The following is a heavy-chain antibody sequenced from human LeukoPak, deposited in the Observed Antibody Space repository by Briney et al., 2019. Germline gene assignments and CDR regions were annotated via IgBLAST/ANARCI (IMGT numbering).Heavy chain of an antibody. CDR2: INPNSGGT. D-gene: IGHD3-10*01. CDR1: GYTFTGYY. V-gene: IGHV1-2*02. J-gene: IGHJ4*02. CDR3: ARSEVRGVIRWSLAVNY. Sequence: ASVKVSCKASGYTFTGYYMHWVRQAPGQGLEWMGWINPNSGGTSYAQKFQGRVTMTRDTSISTAYMELSRLRSDDTAVYYCARSEVRGVIRWSLAVNYWGQGTLVTVSS.